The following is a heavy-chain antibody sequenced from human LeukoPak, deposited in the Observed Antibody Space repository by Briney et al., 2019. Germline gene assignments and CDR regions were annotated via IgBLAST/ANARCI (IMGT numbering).Heavy chain of an antibody. CDR1: GHTLSELS. V-gene: IGHV1-24*01. CDR2: FDPENDER. Sequence: ASVRVSCKVSGHTLSELSMHWVRQAPGKGLEWMGGFDPENDERIYARTFRGRVTMTEDTSTDTAYMELSRLRSEDTAVYYCATEMTTIVLDSWGQGTLVTVSS. D-gene: IGHD5-24*01. J-gene: IGHJ4*02. CDR3: ATEMTTIVLDS.